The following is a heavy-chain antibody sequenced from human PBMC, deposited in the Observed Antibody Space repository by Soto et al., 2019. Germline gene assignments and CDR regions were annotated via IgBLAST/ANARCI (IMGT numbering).Heavy chain of an antibody. J-gene: IGHJ4*02. D-gene: IGHD5-18*01. CDR3: ARDQGRGYNHGFDY. CDR2: IWYDGSNK. CDR1: GFTFSSYG. V-gene: IGHV3-33*01. Sequence: QVQLVESGGGVVQPGRSLRLSCAASGFTFSSYGMHWVRQAPGKGLQWVAVIWYDGSNKYYADSVKGRFTISRDNSKNTLYLQMNSLRAEDTAVYYCARDQGRGYNHGFDYWGQGTLVTVSS.